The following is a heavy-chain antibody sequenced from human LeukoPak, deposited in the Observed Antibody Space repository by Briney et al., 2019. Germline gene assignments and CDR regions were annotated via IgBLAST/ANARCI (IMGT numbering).Heavy chain of an antibody. V-gene: IGHV3-30*02. D-gene: IGHD5-18*01. Sequence: DSVKGRFTISRDNSKNTLYLQMNSLRVEDTAVYYCAKDGGSYGAIDALDIWGQGTMVTVSS. J-gene: IGHJ3*02. CDR3: AKDGGSYGAIDALDI.